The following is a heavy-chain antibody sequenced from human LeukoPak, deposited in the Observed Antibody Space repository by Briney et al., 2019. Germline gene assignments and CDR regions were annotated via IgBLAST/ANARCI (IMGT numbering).Heavy chain of an antibody. Sequence: GGSLRLSCGASGFTFGDYAFHWVRQAPGKGLEWVSSITWNSGSLAYADSVKGRFTISRDNAKNSLYLQMNSLRAEDTAVYYCARARTRYSGSYGGAFDIWGQGTMVTVSS. CDR3: ARARTRYSGSYGGAFDI. V-gene: IGHV3-9*01. J-gene: IGHJ3*02. D-gene: IGHD1-26*01. CDR1: GFTFGDYA. CDR2: ITWNSGSL.